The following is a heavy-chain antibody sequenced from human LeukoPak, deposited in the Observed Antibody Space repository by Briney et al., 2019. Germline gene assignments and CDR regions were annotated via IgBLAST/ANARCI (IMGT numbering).Heavy chain of an antibody. CDR2: IYYSGST. J-gene: IGHJ4*02. CDR1: GGSISSYY. Sequence: SETLSLTCTVSGGSISSYYWSWIRQPPGKGLEWIGYIYYSGSTNYNPSLKSRVTISVDTSKNQFSLKLSSVTAADTAVYYCARSIFGMATDYFDYWGQGALVTVSS. CDR3: ARSIFGMATDYFDY. V-gene: IGHV4-59*01. D-gene: IGHD3-3*01.